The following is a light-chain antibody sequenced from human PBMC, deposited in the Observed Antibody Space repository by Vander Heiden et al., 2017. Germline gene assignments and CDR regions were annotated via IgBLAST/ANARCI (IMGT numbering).Light chain of an antibody. V-gene: IGKV1-39*01. CDR3: QQSYSTPIT. CDR2: DAS. CDR1: QSIRSY. J-gene: IGKJ5*01. Sequence: IQIPPPPSPLSASVGDRVTITCRASQSIRSYLNWYQQKPGKAPKLLIYDASSLQSGVPSRFSGSGSGTDFTLTISSLQPEDFATYYCQQSYSTPITFGQGTKVEIK.